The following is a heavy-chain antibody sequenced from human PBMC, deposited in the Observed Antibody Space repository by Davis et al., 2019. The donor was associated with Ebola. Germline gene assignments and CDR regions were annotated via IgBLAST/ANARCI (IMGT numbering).Heavy chain of an antibody. J-gene: IGHJ4*02. CDR1: GYTFTSYY. CDR3: ARVWDSGYDSSYFDY. D-gene: IGHD5-12*01. CDR2: INPSGGST. V-gene: IGHV1-46*01. Sequence: ASVKVSCKASGYTFTSYYMHWVRQAPGQGLEWMGIINPSGGSTSYAQKFQGRVTMTRDTSTSTVYMELSSLRSEDTAVYYCARVWDSGYDSSYFDYWGQGTLVTVSS.